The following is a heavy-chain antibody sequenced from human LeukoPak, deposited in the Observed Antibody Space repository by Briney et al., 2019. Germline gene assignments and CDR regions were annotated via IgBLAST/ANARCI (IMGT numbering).Heavy chain of an antibody. Sequence: PSETLSLTCTVSGGSISSSSYYWGWIRQPPGKGLVWIGSNYYSGSTYYNPSLKSRVTISVDTSKNQFSLKLSSVTAADTAVYYCARHYKSVVPAAVTPAGLNWFDPWGQGTLVTVSS. D-gene: IGHD2-2*01. V-gene: IGHV4-39*01. CDR1: GGSISSSSYY. J-gene: IGHJ5*02. CDR2: NYYSGST. CDR3: ARHYKSVVPAAVTPAGLNWFDP.